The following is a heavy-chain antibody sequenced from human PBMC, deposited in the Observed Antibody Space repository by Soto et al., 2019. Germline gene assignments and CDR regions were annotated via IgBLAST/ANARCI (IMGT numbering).Heavy chain of an antibody. Sequence: QVQLQESGPGLVKPSQTLSLTCTVSGGSISSGGYYWSWIRQHPGKGLEWIGYIYYSGSTYYNPSLKSGVTIAVDTSKNQSSRKLSSVTAADTAVYYCAREGGIVGATAADYWGQGTLVTVSS. CDR3: AREGGIVGATAADY. J-gene: IGHJ4*02. CDR1: GGSISSGGYY. D-gene: IGHD1-26*01. V-gene: IGHV4-31*03. CDR2: IYYSGST.